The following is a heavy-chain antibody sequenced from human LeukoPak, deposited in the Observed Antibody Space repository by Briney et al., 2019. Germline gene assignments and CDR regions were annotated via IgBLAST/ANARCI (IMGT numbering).Heavy chain of an antibody. CDR1: GYTFTGYY. D-gene: IGHD3-9*01. CDR3: AMNILTGYYGFDY. Sequence: ASVKVSCKASGYTFTGYYMHWARQAPGQGLEWMGWINPNSGGTNYAQKFQGRVTMTRDTSISTAYMELSRLRSDDTAVYYCAMNILTGYYGFDYWGQGTLVTVSS. V-gene: IGHV1-2*02. CDR2: INPNSGGT. J-gene: IGHJ4*02.